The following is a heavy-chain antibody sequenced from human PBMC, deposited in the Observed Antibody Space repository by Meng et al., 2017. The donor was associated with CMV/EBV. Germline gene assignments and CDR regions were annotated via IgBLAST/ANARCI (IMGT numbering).Heavy chain of an antibody. CDR3: TRDAHLTTVTPNWFDP. CDR1: GDTFTDYY. D-gene: IGHD4-17*01. Sequence: QVQLVQSGAELRKPGASAKVSCKASGDTFTDYYMHWVRQAPGQGLEWMGCINPSSGDTNYAQKFQGRVTMTRDTSISTAYMELSRLRSDDTAVYYCTRDAHLTTVTPNWFDPWGQGTLVTVSS. V-gene: IGHV1-2*02. J-gene: IGHJ5*02. CDR2: INPSSGDT.